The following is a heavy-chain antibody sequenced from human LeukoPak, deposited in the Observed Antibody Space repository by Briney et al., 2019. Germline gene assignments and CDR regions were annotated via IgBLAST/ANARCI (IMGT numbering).Heavy chain of an antibody. CDR2: ISGYNGNT. J-gene: IGHJ4*02. CDR1: GGTFSSYG. Sequence: GASVKVSCKASGGTFSSYGISWVRQAPGQGLEWMGWISGYNGNTDYAQQLQDRVTMTTDTSTSTAYMELRSLRSDDTAVYYCARRQLGMRPSDYWGQGTLVTVSS. V-gene: IGHV1-18*01. CDR3: ARRQLGMRPSDY. D-gene: IGHD7-27*01.